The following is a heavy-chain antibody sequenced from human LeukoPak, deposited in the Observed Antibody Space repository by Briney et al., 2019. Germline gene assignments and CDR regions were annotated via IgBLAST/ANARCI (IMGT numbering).Heavy chain of an antibody. V-gene: IGHV3-48*01. CDR2: ISSPSGTI. CDR1: GFTFSTYS. D-gene: IGHD6-19*01. J-gene: IGHJ3*02. Sequence: GGSLRLSCAASGFTFSTYSMNWVRQAPGKGLEWVSYISSPSGTIYYTDSVKGRFTISRDNAKNSLYLQMNSLRAEDTAVYYCARVGYSSGWVHAFDIWGQGTMVTVSS. CDR3: ARVGYSSGWVHAFDI.